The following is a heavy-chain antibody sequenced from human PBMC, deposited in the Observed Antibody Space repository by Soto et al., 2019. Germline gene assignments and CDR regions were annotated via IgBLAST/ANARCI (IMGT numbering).Heavy chain of an antibody. CDR1: GYTFTSYD. J-gene: IGHJ4*02. Sequence: ASVKVSCKASGYTFTSYDINWVRQATGQGLEWMGWMNPNSGNTGYAQKFQGRVTMTRNTLYLQMNSLRAEDTAVYYCAREKQWLLTTYYFDYWGQGTLVTVSS. D-gene: IGHD6-19*01. CDR3: AREKQWLLTTYYFDY. V-gene: IGHV1-8*01. CDR2: MNPNSGNT.